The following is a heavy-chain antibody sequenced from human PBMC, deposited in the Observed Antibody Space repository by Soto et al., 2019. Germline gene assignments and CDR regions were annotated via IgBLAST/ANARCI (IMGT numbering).Heavy chain of an antibody. CDR2: IYTSGST. V-gene: IGHV4-4*07. CDR1: GGSISSYY. Sequence: SETLSLTCTVSGGSISSYYWSWVRQPAGKGLEWIGRIYTSGSTNYNPSLKSRVTMSVDTSKNQFSLKLSSVTAADTAVYYCAGGKLGIFASYYYGMDVWGQGTTVTVSS. J-gene: IGHJ6*02. D-gene: IGHD7-27*01. CDR3: AGGKLGIFASYYYGMDV.